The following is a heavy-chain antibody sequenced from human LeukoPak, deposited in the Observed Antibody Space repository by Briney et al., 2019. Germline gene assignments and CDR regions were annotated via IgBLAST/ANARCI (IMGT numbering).Heavy chain of an antibody. Sequence: ASVYVSCKASGYTFTCYGISWGRQAPGQGLEWMGWISSYNGNTNYAQKLQGRVTMTTDTSTSTAYMEMRSLRSDDTAVYYCARDPPTSGLRGGSAFDIWGQGTMVTVSS. CDR1: GYTFTCYG. CDR3: ARDPPTSGLRGGSAFDI. D-gene: IGHD3-16*01. V-gene: IGHV1-18*01. CDR2: ISSYNGNT. J-gene: IGHJ3*02.